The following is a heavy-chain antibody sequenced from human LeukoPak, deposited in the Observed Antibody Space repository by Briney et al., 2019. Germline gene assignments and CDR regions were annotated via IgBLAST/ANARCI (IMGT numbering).Heavy chain of an antibody. CDR1: GYTFTGYY. Sequence: ASVKVSCKASGYTFTGYYMHWVRQAPGQGLEWMGWINPNSGGTNYAQKFQGRVTMTRDTSISTAYMELSRLRSDDTAVYYCARDPMYYYDSSGYPDYWGQGTLVTVSS. CDR2: INPNSGGT. V-gene: IGHV1-2*02. D-gene: IGHD3-22*01. J-gene: IGHJ4*02. CDR3: ARDPMYYYDSSGYPDY.